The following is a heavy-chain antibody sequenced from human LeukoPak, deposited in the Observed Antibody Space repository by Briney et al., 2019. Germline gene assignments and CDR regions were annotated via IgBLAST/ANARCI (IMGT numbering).Heavy chain of an antibody. D-gene: IGHD6-19*01. Sequence: GGSLRLSCAASGFTFSSYWMHWVRQAPGKGLVWVSRINSDGSSTSYADSVKGRFTISRDNAKNTLYLQMNSLRAEDTAVYYCARDRSSGWYVYYYGMDVWGQGTTVTVSS. J-gene: IGHJ6*02. CDR3: ARDRSSGWYVYYYGMDV. CDR1: GFTFSSYW. CDR2: INSDGSST. V-gene: IGHV3-74*01.